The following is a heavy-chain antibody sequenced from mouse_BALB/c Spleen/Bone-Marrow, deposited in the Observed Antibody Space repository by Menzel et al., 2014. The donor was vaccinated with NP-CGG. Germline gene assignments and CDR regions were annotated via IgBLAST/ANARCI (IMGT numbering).Heavy chain of an antibody. V-gene: IGHV5-6-4*01. CDR3: ARGEGYLDY. CDR2: ISSGGRYT. CDR1: GFTFSSST. J-gene: IGHJ2*01. Sequence: EVKLVESGGGLVKPGGSLKLSCTASGFTFSSSTMSWVRQTPEKRLEWVASISSGGRYTLYPDSVKGRFTISRDNAKNTLYLQMSSLKSEDTAMYYCARGEGYLDYWGQGTPLTVSS.